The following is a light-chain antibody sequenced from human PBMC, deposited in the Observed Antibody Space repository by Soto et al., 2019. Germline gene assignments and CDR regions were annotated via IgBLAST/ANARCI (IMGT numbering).Light chain of an antibody. CDR3: RQRSRTPRG. Sequence: TNTCRASQSISSHLNWYQQKPGKAPNLLMYTASNLQSGVPSRFSGSGSGPDLTLAIGRLKPADLASYSSRQRSRTPRGFGRGTRLEIK. J-gene: IGKJ5*01. CDR2: TAS. CDR1: QSISSH. V-gene: IGKV1-39*01.